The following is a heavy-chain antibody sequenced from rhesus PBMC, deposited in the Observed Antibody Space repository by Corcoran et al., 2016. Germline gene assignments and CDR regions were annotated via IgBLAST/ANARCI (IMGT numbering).Heavy chain of an antibody. Sequence: QVTLKESGPALVKPTQTLTLTCTFSGFPLSTRGMGVGWIRQPPGKALEWLASIYWGDDKYYSTSLKSRLTISKDTSKNQVVLTMTNMDPVDTATYYCARGPYDWGQGVLVTVSS. D-gene: IGHD2-39*01. V-gene: IGHV2S1*01. CDR1: GFPLSTRGMG. CDR2: IYWGDDK. J-gene: IGHJ4*01. CDR3: ARGPYD.